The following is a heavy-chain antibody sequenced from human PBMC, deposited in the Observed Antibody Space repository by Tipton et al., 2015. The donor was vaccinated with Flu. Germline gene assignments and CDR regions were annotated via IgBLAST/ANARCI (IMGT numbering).Heavy chain of an antibody. J-gene: IGHJ3*02. D-gene: IGHD1-1*01. CDR2: IYWDGDT. V-gene: IGHV2-5*02. CDR1: GFSLSTSGMG. CDR3: AQIISVQLEGRPWTSDI. Sequence: LVKPTQTLTLTCSFSGFSLSTSGMGVGWFRQPPGKALEWLAFIYWDGDTRYNPSLKNRLSITKDTSKNPVVLKMTNMHPVDTGTHYCAQIISVQLEGRPWTSDIWGQGTLVTVSS.